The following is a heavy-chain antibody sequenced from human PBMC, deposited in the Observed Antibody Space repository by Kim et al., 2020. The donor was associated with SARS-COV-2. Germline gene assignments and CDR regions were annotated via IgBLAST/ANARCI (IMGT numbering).Heavy chain of an antibody. J-gene: IGHJ4*01. CDR3: ARDLGGFDSSGYFCY. D-gene: IGHD6-25*01. CDR1: GYAFSDYS. CDR2: INPNTGDA. V-gene: IGHV1-2*04. Sequence: ASVKVSCKASGYAFSDYSIHWVRQAPGQGLEWMGWINPNTGDAHHAQKFQDWVTITRDTSINTAYMEVTNLKSDDTAVYYCARDLGGFDSSGYFCYWGQGTLVTVSS.